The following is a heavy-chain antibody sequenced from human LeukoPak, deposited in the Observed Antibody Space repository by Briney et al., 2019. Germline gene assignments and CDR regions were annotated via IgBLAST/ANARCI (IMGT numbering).Heavy chain of an antibody. CDR2: IIPIFGTA. J-gene: IGHJ4*02. V-gene: IGHV1-69*06. D-gene: IGHD4-11*01. CDR3: ARGATKITTATHPIPTTVIDY. CDR1: GGTFSSYA. Sequence: ASVKVSCKASGGTFSSYAISWVRQAPGQGLEWMGGIIPIFGTANYAQKFQGRVTITADKSTSTAYMELSSLRSEDTAVYYCARGATKITTATHPIPTTVIDYWGQGTLVTVSS.